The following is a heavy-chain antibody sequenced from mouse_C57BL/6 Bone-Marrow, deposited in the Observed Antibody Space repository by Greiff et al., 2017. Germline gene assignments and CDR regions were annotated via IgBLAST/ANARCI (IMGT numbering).Heavy chain of an antibody. CDR2: FYPGDGDT. J-gene: IGHJ4*01. Sequence: VQLQQSGPELVKPGASVKISCKASGYAFSSSWMNWVKQRPGKGLEWIGRFYPGDGDTNYNGKFKGKATLTAAKSSSTAYMQLSSLTSEDSAVXFCATKGYGSTDYAMDYWGQGTSVTVSS. CDR3: ATKGYGSTDYAMDY. D-gene: IGHD1-1*01. V-gene: IGHV1-82*01. CDR1: GYAFSSSW.